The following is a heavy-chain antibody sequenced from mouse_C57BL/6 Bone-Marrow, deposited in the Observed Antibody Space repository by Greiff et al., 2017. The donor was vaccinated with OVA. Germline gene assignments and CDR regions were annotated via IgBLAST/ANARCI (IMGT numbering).Heavy chain of an antibody. Sequence: VQLQQPGAELVMPGASVKLSCKASGYTFTSYWMHWVKQRPGQGLEWIGEIDPSDSYTNYNQKFKGKSTLTVDKSSSTAYMQLSSLASEDSAGYYCARGDYWGQGTSVTVSA. CDR2: IDPSDSYT. J-gene: IGHJ4*01. CDR1: GYTFTSYW. V-gene: IGHV1-69*01. CDR3: ARGDY.